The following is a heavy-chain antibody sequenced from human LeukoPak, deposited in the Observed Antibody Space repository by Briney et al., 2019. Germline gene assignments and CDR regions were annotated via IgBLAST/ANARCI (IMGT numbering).Heavy chain of an antibody. Sequence: PGGSLRLSCAPSGFSPRNYWMHWGRQAPGKGLVWVSCINNDGSSTEYADSVKGRFTISRDNAKNTLYLQMNSLRAEDTAVYYCARPDLMRELRFDPWGQGTLVTVSS. J-gene: IGHJ5*02. D-gene: IGHD1-7*01. CDR1: GFSPRNYW. CDR2: INNDGSST. V-gene: IGHV3-74*03. CDR3: ARPDLMRELRFDP.